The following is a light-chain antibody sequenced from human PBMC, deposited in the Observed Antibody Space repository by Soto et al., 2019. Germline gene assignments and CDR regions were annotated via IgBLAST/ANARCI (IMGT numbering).Light chain of an antibody. CDR3: QQYGSSPET. V-gene: IGKV3-20*01. CDR1: QSVSSSY. CDR2: GAS. J-gene: IGKJ1*01. Sequence: EIVVTQSPGTLSLSPGERATLSCMASQSVSSSYLAWYQQKPGQAPRLLIYGASSRATGIPDRFSGSGSGTDFTLTISRLEPEDFAVYYCQQYGSSPETFGQGTKVDIK.